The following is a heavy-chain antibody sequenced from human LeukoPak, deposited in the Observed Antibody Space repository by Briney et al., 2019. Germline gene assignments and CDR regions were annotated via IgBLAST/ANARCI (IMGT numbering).Heavy chain of an antibody. CDR1: GFTFSSYA. J-gene: IGHJ3*02. CDR2: ISYDGCNR. V-gene: IGHV3-30*14. CDR3: AREAEAFDI. Sequence: GGSLRLSCAASGFTFSSYAMHWVRQAPGKGLEWVADISYDGCNRYYADSVKGRFTISRDYSRNTLYLQMNSLRTEDTAVYYCAREAEAFDIWGQGTMVTVSS.